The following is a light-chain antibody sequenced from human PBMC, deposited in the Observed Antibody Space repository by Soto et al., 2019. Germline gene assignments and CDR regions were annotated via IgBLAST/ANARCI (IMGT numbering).Light chain of an antibody. Sequence: DIQMTQSPSTLSASVGDRVIITCRASQCISSWLAWYQQKPGKAPNLLIYRASTLKSGIPSRFSGSGSGTEFTLTISSLQPDDFATYYCQQYDRASWTFGPGTKVEIK. V-gene: IGKV1-5*03. CDR1: QCISSW. CDR2: RAS. J-gene: IGKJ1*01. CDR3: QQYDRASWT.